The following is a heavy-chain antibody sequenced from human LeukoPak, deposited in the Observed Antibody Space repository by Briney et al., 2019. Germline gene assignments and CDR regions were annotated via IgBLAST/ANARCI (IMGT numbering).Heavy chain of an antibody. Sequence: SVKVSCKASGGTFSSYAINWLRQAPGQGLEWMGRIIPILGIANYAQKFQGRVTITADKSTSTAYMELSSLRAEDTAVYYCARVPPGGPYDYWGQGTLVTVSS. CDR3: ARVPPGGPYDY. CDR1: GGTFSSYA. D-gene: IGHD3-10*01. CDR2: IIPILGIA. J-gene: IGHJ4*02. V-gene: IGHV1-69*04.